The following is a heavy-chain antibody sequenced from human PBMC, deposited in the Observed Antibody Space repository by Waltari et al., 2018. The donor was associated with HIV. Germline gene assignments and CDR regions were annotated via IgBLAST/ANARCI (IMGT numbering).Heavy chain of an antibody. CDR1: GGSVSSSSYF. D-gene: IGHD1-26*01. V-gene: IGHV4-39*01. Sequence: QLQLQESGPGLVKPSETLSLTCTVSGGSVSSSSYFWGWIRQPPGKGLEWVGRIYYTGRAYYNPSLKSRVTISVDTSKNQFSLKVTSVTPADTAVYYCARHALRVGAAYWNFDLWGRGTLVTVSS. J-gene: IGHJ2*01. CDR3: ARHALRVGAAYWNFDL. CDR2: IYYTGRA.